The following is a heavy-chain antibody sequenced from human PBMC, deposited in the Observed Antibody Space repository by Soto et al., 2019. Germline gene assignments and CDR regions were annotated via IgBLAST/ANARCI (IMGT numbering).Heavy chain of an antibody. D-gene: IGHD7-27*01. V-gene: IGHV4-30-4*01. CDR2: IYKSATT. Sequence: QVQLLESGLGLVKPSQTLSLTCSVSGDSISNLDYFWAWIRQPPGQALEYIGYIYKSATTYYNPSLESRVAISVDTSKSQFSLNVTSVTAADTAVYFCARGRYCLTGRCFPNWFDSWGQGALVTVSS. CDR1: GDSISNLDYF. CDR3: ARGRYCLTGRCFPNWFDS. J-gene: IGHJ5*01.